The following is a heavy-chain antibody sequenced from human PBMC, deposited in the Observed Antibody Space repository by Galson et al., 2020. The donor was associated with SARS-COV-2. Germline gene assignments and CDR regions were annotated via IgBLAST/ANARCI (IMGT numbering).Heavy chain of an antibody. D-gene: IGHD6-19*01. Sequence: GESLKISCAASGFTFSSYGMHWVRQAPGKGLEWVAVIWYDGSNKYYADSVKGRFTISRDNSKNTLYLQMNSLRAEDTAVYYCARDALQWLATGGDYWGQGTLVTVSS. CDR2: IWYDGSNK. V-gene: IGHV3-33*01. CDR1: GFTFSSYG. CDR3: ARDALQWLATGGDY. J-gene: IGHJ4*02.